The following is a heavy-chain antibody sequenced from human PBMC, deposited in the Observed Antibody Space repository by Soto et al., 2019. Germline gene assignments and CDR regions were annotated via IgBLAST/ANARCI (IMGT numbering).Heavy chain of an antibody. J-gene: IGHJ4*02. CDR2: IYYSGST. Sequence: KPSETLSLTCTVSGGSISSGDYYWSWIRQPPGKGLEWIGYIYYSGSTYYNPSLKSRVTISVDTSKNQFSLKLSSVTAADTAVYYCARGQACGGDCYPQFDYWGQGTLDTVSS. CDR1: GGSISSGDYY. CDR3: ARGQACGGDCYPQFDY. V-gene: IGHV4-30-4*01. D-gene: IGHD2-21*02.